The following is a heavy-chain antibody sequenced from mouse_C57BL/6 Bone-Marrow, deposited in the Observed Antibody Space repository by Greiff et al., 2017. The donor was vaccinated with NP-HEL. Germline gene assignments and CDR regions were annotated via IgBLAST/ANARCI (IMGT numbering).Heavy chain of an antibody. CDR3: ARKTTVVAHWYFDV. Sequence: VQLQQSGPVLVKPGASVKMSCKASGYTFTDYYMNWVKQSHGKSLEWIGVINPYNGGTSYNQKFKGKATLTVDKSSSTAYMELNSLTSEDSAVYYCARKTTVVAHWYFDVWGTGTTVTVSS. J-gene: IGHJ1*03. D-gene: IGHD1-1*01. V-gene: IGHV1-19*01. CDR1: GYTFTDYY. CDR2: INPYNGGT.